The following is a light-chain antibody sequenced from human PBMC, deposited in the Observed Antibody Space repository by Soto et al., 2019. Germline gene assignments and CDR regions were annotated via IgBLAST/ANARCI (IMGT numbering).Light chain of an antibody. CDR2: ASS. V-gene: IGLV2-14*01. CDR1: SSDVGSYNY. J-gene: IGLJ1*01. Sequence: LTQPASVSGSPGQSITISCTGTSSDVGSYNYVSWYQQHPGKAPRLMIYASSNRPSGVSHRFSGSRSGNTASLTISGLQAEDEADYFCSSYTSGSTLYVFGSGTKV. CDR3: SSYTSGSTLYV.